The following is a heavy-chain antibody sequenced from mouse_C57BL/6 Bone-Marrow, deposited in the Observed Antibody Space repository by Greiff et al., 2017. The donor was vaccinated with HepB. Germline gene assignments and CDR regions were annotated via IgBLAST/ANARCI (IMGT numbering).Heavy chain of an antibody. CDR2: IDPSDSYT. D-gene: IGHD6-1*01. Sequence: QVQLQQPGAELVRPGTSVKLSCKASGYTFTSYWMHWVKQRPGQGLEWIGVIDPSDSYTNYNQKFKGKATLTVDTSSSTAYMQLSSLTSEDSAVYYCARALFPLFAYWGQGTLVTVSA. V-gene: IGHV1-59*01. J-gene: IGHJ3*01. CDR3: ARALFPLFAY. CDR1: GYTFTSYW.